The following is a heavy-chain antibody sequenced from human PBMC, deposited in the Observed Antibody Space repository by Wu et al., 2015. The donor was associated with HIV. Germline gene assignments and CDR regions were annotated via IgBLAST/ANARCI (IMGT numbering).Heavy chain of an antibody. CDR2: IIPIFGSA. J-gene: IGHJ4*02. D-gene: IGHD3-10*01. CDR3: AAGREWFGVDY. CDR1: GGTFSSYA. V-gene: IGHV1-69*18. Sequence: QVHLVQFGGEVKKPGSSMKVSCKASGGTFSSYAINWVRQAPGQGLEWMGRIIPIFGSANYAQKFQGRVTITADESTSTASMELSSLRSEDTAVYYCAAGREWFGVDYWGQGTLVTVSS.